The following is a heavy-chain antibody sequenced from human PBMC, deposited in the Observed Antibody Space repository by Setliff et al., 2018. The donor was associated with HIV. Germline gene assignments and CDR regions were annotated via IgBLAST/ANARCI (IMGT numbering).Heavy chain of an antibody. Sequence: PSETLSLTCTVSGDPISSYYWTWIRQPPGKGLDWLGNIYYSGSTNFNPSLKGRVTISLDSSKNQFSLKLNSVTAADTAMYYCARGNPDYDILTGYWSHYFDYWGRGTLVTVSS. CDR3: ARGNPDYDILTGYWSHYFDY. CDR2: IYYSGST. CDR1: GDPISSYY. D-gene: IGHD3-9*01. V-gene: IGHV4-59*01. J-gene: IGHJ4*02.